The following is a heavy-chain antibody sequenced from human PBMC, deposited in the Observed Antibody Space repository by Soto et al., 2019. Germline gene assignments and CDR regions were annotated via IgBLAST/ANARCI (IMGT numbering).Heavy chain of an antibody. Sequence: GGSLRLSCAASGFTFRDYYMSLVRPAPGKGLEWVSYISSSGSTIYYADSVKGRLTISRDNAKNSLYLQMNSLRAEDTAVYYCARVYSSGWYVDYWGQGTLVTVSS. CDR3: ARVYSSGWYVDY. D-gene: IGHD6-19*01. V-gene: IGHV3-11*01. CDR1: GFTFRDYY. CDR2: ISSSGSTI. J-gene: IGHJ4*02.